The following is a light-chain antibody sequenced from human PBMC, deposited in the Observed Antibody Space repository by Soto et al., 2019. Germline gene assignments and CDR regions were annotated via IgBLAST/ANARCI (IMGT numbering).Light chain of an antibody. Sequence: DIPMTQSPSSLSASVGDRVTITCRASQGISNYLAWYQQKPGKVPKLLIYTASTLQSGVPSRFSGSGSGTDFTLTISSLQPEDVATYYCQNYNSAPQPTFGGGTKVEIK. CDR1: QGISNY. V-gene: IGKV1-27*01. J-gene: IGKJ4*01. CDR2: TAS. CDR3: QNYNSAPQPT.